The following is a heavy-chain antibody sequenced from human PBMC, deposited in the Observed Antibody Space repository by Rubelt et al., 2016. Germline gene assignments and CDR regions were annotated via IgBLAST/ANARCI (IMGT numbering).Heavy chain of an antibody. CDR2: IYYSGST. J-gene: IGHJ4*02. Sequence: GPGLVKPSETLSLTCTVSGGSISSYYWSWIRQPPGKGLEWIGYIYYSGSTYYNPSLKSRVTISVDTSKNQFSLKLSSVTAADTAVYYCASSSSWADYWGQGTLVTVSS. CDR1: GGSISSYY. CDR3: ASSSSWADY. D-gene: IGHD6-13*01. V-gene: IGHV4-59*12.